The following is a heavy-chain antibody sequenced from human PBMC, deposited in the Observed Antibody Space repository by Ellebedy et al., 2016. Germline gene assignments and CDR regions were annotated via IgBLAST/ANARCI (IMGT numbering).Heavy chain of an antibody. J-gene: IGHJ4*02. CDR3: ARTRIIYGDFDF. CDR2: IFYSGNT. Sequence: SETLSLXXSVPGDSISCTTCYWGCIRQPPGKWLEWIGSIFYSGNTYYNPSLKGRVSVSVDRSKNQFSLKLSSVTAADTALYYCARTRIIYGDFDFWGQGALVTVSS. D-gene: IGHD2/OR15-2a*01. V-gene: IGHV4-39*01. CDR1: GDSISCTTCY.